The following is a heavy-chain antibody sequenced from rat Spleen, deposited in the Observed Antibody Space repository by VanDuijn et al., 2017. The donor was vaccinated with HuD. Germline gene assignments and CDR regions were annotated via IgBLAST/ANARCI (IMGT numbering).Heavy chain of an antibody. CDR1: GFTFSDYY. J-gene: IGHJ4*01. CDR2: ISYEGGST. Sequence: EVQLVESGGGLVQPGRSLKLSCAASGFTFSDYYMAWVRQAPKKGLEWVASISYEGGSTYYGDSVKGRFTISRDNAKSTLDLQMNSLRSEDTATYDCARPHSSLYVMDAWGQGASVTVSS. V-gene: IGHV5-22*01. CDR3: ARPHSSLYVMDA. D-gene: IGHD1-2*01.